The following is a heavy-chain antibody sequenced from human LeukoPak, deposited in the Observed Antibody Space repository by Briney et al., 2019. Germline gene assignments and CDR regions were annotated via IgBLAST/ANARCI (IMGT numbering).Heavy chain of an antibody. CDR3: ARESSSYGCLDQ. Sequence: ASVKVSCKASGYTFTSYGISWVRQAPGQGLEWMGWISAYNGNTNYAQKLQGRVTMTTDTSTSTAYMELRSLRADDTAVYYCARESSSYGCLDQWGQGTLVTVSS. D-gene: IGHD5-18*01. V-gene: IGHV1-18*01. J-gene: IGHJ4*02. CDR2: ISAYNGNT. CDR1: GYTFTSYG.